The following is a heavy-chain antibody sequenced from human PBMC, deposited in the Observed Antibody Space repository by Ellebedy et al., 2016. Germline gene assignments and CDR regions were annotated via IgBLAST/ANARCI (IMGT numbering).Heavy chain of an antibody. CDR2: ISYDGSNK. Sequence: GGSLRLSXAASGFTFSSYGMHWVRQAPGKGLEWVAVISYDGSNKYYADSVKGRFTISRDNSKNTLYLQMNSLRAEDTAVYYCAKDSEWELHHTLGYWGQGTLVTVSS. D-gene: IGHD1-26*01. J-gene: IGHJ4*02. CDR3: AKDSEWELHHTLGY. V-gene: IGHV3-30*18. CDR1: GFTFSSYG.